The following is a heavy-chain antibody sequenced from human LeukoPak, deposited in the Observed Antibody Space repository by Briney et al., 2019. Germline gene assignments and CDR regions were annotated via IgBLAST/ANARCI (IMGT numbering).Heavy chain of an antibody. D-gene: IGHD1-26*01. CDR3: AKTRSIVGATTGGAAYNWFDP. J-gene: IGHJ5*02. CDR1: GGSISSSSYY. Sequence: SETLSLTCTVSGGSISSSSYYWGWIRQPPGKGLEWIGSIYYSGSTYYNPSLKSRVTISVDTSKNQFSLQLSSVTAADTAVYYCAKTRSIVGATTGGAAYNWFDPWGQGTLVTVSS. V-gene: IGHV4-39*07. CDR2: IYYSGST.